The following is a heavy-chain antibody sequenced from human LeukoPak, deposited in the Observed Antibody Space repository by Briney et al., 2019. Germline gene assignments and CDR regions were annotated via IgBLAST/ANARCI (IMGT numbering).Heavy chain of an antibody. D-gene: IGHD3-22*01. CDR3: ARDVGYYYDSSGYYDY. CDR2: IYHSGST. V-gene: IGHV4-34*01. Sequence: SETLSLTCAVYGGSFSGYYWSWIRQPPGKGLEWIGDIYHSGSTNYNPSLKSRVTISVDTSKNQFSLKLSSVSAADTAVYYCARDVGYYYDSSGYYDYWGQGTLVTVSS. CDR1: GGSFSGYY. J-gene: IGHJ4*02.